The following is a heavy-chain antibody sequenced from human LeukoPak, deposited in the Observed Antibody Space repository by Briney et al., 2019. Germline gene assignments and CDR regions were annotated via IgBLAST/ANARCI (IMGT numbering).Heavy chain of an antibody. CDR3: ARDPAGDYGY. D-gene: IGHD4-17*01. J-gene: IGHJ4*02. V-gene: IGHV4-34*01. Sequence: PSETLSLTCAVYGGSFSGYYWSWIRQPPGKGLEWIGEINHSGSTNYNPSLKSRVTISVDTSKNQFSLELSSVTATDTAVYYYARDPAGDYGYWGQGTLVTVSS. CDR2: INHSGST. CDR1: GGSFSGYY.